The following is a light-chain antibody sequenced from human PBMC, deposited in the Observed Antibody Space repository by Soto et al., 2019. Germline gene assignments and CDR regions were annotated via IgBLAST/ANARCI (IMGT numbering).Light chain of an antibody. CDR2: EGN. J-gene: IGLJ1*01. V-gene: IGLV2-23*03. Sequence: QSVLTQPASVSGSPGQSITISCTGTSSDVGGYNFVSWYRQYSGEVPKLIIFEGNKRPSGVSDRFSASKSGNTASLTISGLQAEDQADYYCCSYAGFSSFVFGAGTKV. CDR3: CSYAGFSSFV. CDR1: SSDVGGYNF.